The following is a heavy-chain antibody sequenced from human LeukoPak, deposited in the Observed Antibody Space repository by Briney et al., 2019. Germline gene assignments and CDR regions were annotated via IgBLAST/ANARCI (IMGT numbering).Heavy chain of an antibody. V-gene: IGHV4-61*02. D-gene: IGHD6-19*01. CDR1: GGAISSGSYY. CDR3: ARDRASSGLTGWFDP. CDR2: IYISGST. Sequence: SETLSLTCTVSGGAISSGSYYWSWIRQPAGKALEWIGRIYISGSTNYNPSLKSRVTISVDTSKNQFSLKLSSVTAADTAVYYCARDRASSGLTGWFDPWGQGTLVTVSS. J-gene: IGHJ5*02.